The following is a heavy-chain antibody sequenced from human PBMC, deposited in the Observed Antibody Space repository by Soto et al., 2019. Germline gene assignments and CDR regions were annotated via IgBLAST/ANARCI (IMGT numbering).Heavy chain of an antibody. CDR3: AREGRGKKAGYNGLVSLGY. J-gene: IGHJ4*02. D-gene: IGHD2-2*02. Sequence: QVQLVQSGAEVKTPGSSLKVSCTVSGSRFSNYVISWVRQAPGHGLEWLGRIIPIFNTTQYAQKFHGRVTITADKSTNTASLELSRLRSDDTAVYYCAREGRGKKAGYNGLVSLGYWGQGTLVTVSS. CDR2: IIPIFNTT. V-gene: IGHV1-69*06. CDR1: GSRFSNYV.